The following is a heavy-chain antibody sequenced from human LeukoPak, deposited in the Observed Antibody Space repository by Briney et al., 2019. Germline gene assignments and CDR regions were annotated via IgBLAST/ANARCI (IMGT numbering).Heavy chain of an antibody. V-gene: IGHV1-69*06. J-gene: IGHJ6*02. CDR3: ATGVAVAGEWELPAYYYGMDV. D-gene: IGHD1-26*01. Sequence: GASVKVSCKASGGTFISYAISWVRQAPGQGLEWMGGIIPIFGTANYAQKFQGRVTMTEDTSTDTAYMELSSLRSEDTAVYYCATGVAVAGEWELPAYYYGMDVWGQGTTVTVSS. CDR1: GGTFISYA. CDR2: IIPIFGTA.